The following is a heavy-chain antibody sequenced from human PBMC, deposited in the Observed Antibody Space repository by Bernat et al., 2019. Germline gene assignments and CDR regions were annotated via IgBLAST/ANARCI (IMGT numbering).Heavy chain of an antibody. D-gene: IGHD2-15*01. CDR3: ARGPYCSGGSCSDY. J-gene: IGHJ4*02. CDR1: GFTFSSYS. CDR2: ISSSYI. V-gene: IGHV3-21*01. Sequence: EVQLVESGGGLVKPGGSLRLSCAASGFTFSSYSMNWVRQAPGKGLEWVSSISSSYIYYADSVKGRFTISRDNAKNSLYLQMNSLRAEDTAVYYCARGPYCSGGSCSDYWGQGTLVTVSS.